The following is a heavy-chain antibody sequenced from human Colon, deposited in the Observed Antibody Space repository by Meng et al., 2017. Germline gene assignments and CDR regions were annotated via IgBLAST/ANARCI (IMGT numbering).Heavy chain of an antibody. CDR2: IKPDGRTT. CDR1: GFTFSTYS. D-gene: IGHD3/OR15-3a*01. V-gene: IGHV3-74*01. Sequence: GGSLRLSCAASGFTFSTYSMHWVRQAPGKGLVWVSQIKPDGRTTAYADSVKGRFTISRDNDKSTLYLEMNSLRAEDAAVYYCARDWDWVVWDYWGQGTLVTVSS. J-gene: IGHJ4*02. CDR3: ARDWDWVVWDY.